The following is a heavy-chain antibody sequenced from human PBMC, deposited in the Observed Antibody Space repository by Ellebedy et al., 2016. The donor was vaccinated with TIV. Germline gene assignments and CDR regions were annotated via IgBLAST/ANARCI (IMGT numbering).Heavy chain of an antibody. Sequence: SETLSLXXAVSGGSISSSNWWSWVRQPPGKGLEWIGEIYHSGSTNYNPSLKSRVTISVDKSKNQFSLKLSSVTAADTAVYYCARSLAYYDSSGYYGYWGQGTLVTVSS. J-gene: IGHJ4*02. V-gene: IGHV4-4*02. CDR2: IYHSGST. CDR3: ARSLAYYDSSGYYGY. CDR1: GGSISSSNW. D-gene: IGHD3-22*01.